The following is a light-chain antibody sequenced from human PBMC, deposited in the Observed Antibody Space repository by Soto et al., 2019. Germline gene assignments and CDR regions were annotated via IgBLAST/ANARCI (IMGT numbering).Light chain of an antibody. CDR1: SSDVGGYNY. Sequence: QSVLTQPASVSGSPGQASPISCTGTSSDVGGYNYVSWYQQHPGKAPKLMIYDVSNRPSGVSNRFSGSKSGNTASLTISGLQAEDEADYYCSSYTSSSTRVFGTGTKVTV. CDR3: SSYTSSSTRV. CDR2: DVS. V-gene: IGLV2-14*01. J-gene: IGLJ1*01.